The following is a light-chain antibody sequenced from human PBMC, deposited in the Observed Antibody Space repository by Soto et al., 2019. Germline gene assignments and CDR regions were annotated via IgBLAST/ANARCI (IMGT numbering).Light chain of an antibody. CDR1: QGVSSW. CDR3: QQANNFPPFT. Sequence: DIQMTQSPSSVSASVGDRVTITCRASQGVSSWLAWYQQKPGKAPKLLIYAASSLQSGDPSRFPGTRSGKYFTLTINSLQPEDFATYYCQQANNFPPFTFGRGTKVDIK. J-gene: IGKJ3*01. V-gene: IGKV1-12*01. CDR2: AAS.